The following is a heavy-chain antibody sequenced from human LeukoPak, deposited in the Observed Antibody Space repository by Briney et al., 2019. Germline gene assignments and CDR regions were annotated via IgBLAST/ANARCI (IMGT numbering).Heavy chain of an antibody. CDR2: IYTSGSN. V-gene: IGHV4-4*07. Sequence: SETLSLTCTVSGGSFSNYYWSWVRQPAGKGLEWIGRIYTSGSNNYNADVRSGGTMLLGKKNNQFSLKLTSVTAADTAVYYCARQPPQYYGMDVWGQGTTVTVSS. J-gene: IGHJ6*02. D-gene: IGHD1-14*01. CDR1: GGSFSNYY. CDR3: ARQPPQYYGMDV.